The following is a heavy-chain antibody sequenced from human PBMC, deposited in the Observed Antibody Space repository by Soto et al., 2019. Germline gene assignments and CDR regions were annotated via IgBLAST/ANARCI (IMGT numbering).Heavy chain of an antibody. Sequence: EVQLLESGGGLVQPGGSLRLSCAASGFVFGSYAMSWVRQAPGKGLELVSTISGGAGGTYYADSVKGRFTISRDNSKKTAYLQMNGLRAEDTAVYYCAKQGSNSGWYSGAVEYWGQGTLVTVSS. CDR2: ISGGAGGT. CDR1: GFVFGSYA. CDR3: AKQGSNSGWYSGAVEY. J-gene: IGHJ4*02. D-gene: IGHD6-19*01. V-gene: IGHV3-23*01.